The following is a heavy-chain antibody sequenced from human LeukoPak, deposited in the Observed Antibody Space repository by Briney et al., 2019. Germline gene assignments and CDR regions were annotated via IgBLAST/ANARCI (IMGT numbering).Heavy chain of an antibody. V-gene: IGHV4-59*08. CDR1: GGFISSYY. CDR3: ARLCEGNIVDPPCSDY. J-gene: IGHJ4*02. CDR2: IYYSGST. D-gene: IGHD5-12*01. Sequence: PSETLSLTCTVSGGFISSYYWSWIRQPPGKGLEWIGYIYYSGSTNYNPSLKSRVTISVDTSKNQFSLKLSSVTAADTAVYYCARLCEGNIVDPPCSDYWGQGTLVTVSS.